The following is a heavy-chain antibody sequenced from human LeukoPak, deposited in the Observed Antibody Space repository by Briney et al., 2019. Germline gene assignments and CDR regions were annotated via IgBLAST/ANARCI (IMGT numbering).Heavy chain of an antibody. V-gene: IGHV3-48*01. CDR2: ISSSYSGI. Sequence: TGESLRLSCAASGFIVSRYSMTWVRQAPGKGLEWVSSISSSYSGIYYADSVKGRFTISRDNAKNSLYLQMDSLRADDTAVYYCARAYCSSITCFEWGQGTLVTVSS. J-gene: IGHJ4*02. CDR3: ARAYCSSITCFE. D-gene: IGHD2-2*01. CDR1: GFIVSRYS.